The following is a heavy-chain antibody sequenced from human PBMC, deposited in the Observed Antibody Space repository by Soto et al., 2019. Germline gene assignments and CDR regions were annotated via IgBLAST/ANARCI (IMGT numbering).Heavy chain of an antibody. CDR1: GGSMRNYF. J-gene: IGHJ4*02. CDR3: AAGEASSRNLAPYYLDF. D-gene: IGHD6-13*01. V-gene: IGHV4-59*01. Sequence: LTCTVSGGSMRNYFWTWIRQPPGKGLEWIGYIHYSGTTSFFPSYNPSLRSRVTISEDTSKNQFSLKLLSVTTADTAVYFCAAGEASSRNLAPYYLDFWGQGTLVTVSS. CDR2: IHYSGTT.